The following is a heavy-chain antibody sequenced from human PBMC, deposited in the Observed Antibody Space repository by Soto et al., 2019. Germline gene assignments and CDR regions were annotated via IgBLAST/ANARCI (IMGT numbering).Heavy chain of an antibody. CDR1: GGTFSSYA. V-gene: IGHV1-69*12. Sequence: QVQLVQSGAEVKKPGSSVKVSCKASGGTFSSYAISWVRQAPGQGLEWMGGIIPIFGTANYAQKFQGRVTITADESTSTAYMELSSLRSEDTAVHYCAKTIVLVPAAIYYYYGMDVWGQGTTVTVSS. CDR3: AKTIVLVPAAIYYYYGMDV. CDR2: IIPIFGTA. D-gene: IGHD2-2*01. J-gene: IGHJ6*02.